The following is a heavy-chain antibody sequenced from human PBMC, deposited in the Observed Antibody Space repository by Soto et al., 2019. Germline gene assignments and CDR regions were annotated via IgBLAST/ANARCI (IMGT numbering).Heavy chain of an antibody. CDR3: SRMVRGSNIDYYPYIDV. J-gene: IGHJ6*03. Sequence: QVQLVQSGAEVKKPGASVKVSCKASGYSFTSHGISWVRQAPGQGLEWMGWISANSGDTNYAQKLQGRVTVTTDTSTRTAYMELSSLRSADTAVYYCSRMVRGSNIDYYPYIDVWGKGTTVTVSS. CDR1: GYSFTSHG. D-gene: IGHD3-10*01. CDR2: ISANSGDT. V-gene: IGHV1-18*01.